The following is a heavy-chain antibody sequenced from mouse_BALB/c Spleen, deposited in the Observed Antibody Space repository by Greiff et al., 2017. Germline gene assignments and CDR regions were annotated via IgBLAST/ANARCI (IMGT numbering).Heavy chain of an antibody. CDR3: ARRGDYPVDY. V-gene: IGHV5-6*01. D-gene: IGHD5-5*01. J-gene: IGHJ2*01. Sequence: VQLKESGGDLVKPGGSLKLSCAASGFTFSSYGMSWVRQTPDKRLEWVATISSGGSYTYYPDSVKGRFTISRDNAKNTLYLQMSSLKSEDTAMYYCARRGDYPVDYWGQGTTLTVSS. CDR1: GFTFSSYG. CDR2: ISSGGSYT.